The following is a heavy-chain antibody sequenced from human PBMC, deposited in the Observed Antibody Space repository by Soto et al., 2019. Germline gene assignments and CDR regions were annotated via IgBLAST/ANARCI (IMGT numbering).Heavy chain of an antibody. D-gene: IGHD1-26*01. CDR2: MQPSTGRT. CDR3: ARGVSAGVDY. CDR1: GYSFTSLD. V-gene: IGHV1-8*01. Sequence: QVQLVQSGAEGWEPGASVKVSCKASGYSFTSLDINWVRQTAGQGLEWMGWMQPSTGRTGYAQKFQGRVNMTRDTSITAAYMELTTLTADDTAFYYCARGVSAGVDYWGQGTLVTVSS. J-gene: IGHJ4*02.